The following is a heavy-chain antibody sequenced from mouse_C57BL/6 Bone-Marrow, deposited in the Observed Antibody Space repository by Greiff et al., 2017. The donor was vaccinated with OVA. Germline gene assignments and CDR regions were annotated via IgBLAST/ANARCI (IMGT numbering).Heavy chain of an antibody. J-gene: IGHJ3*01. D-gene: IGHD2-1*01. CDR1: GYTFTSYW. CDR3: ARGRFYYGNYEGFAY. V-gene: IGHV1-64*01. CDR2: IQPNSGST. Sequence: QVQLQQPGAELVKPGASVKLSCKASGYTFTSYWMHWVKQRPGQGLEWIGMIQPNSGSTNYNEKFQSKATLTVDKSSSTAYMQLSSLTSEDSAVYFCARGRFYYGNYEGFAYWGQGTLVTVSA.